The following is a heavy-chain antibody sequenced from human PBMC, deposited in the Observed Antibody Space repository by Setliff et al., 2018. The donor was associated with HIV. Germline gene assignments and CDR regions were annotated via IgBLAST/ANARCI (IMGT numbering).Heavy chain of an antibody. Sequence: SETLSLTCSVSGGSMRNYYWSWIRQPPRKGLEWVGYISYNGITTYNPSLKSRVTISVDTSKNQFSLKLSSVTAADTAVYYCARGMIWGAYYYYMDVWGTGTTVTVSS. CDR2: ISYNGIT. D-gene: IGHD3-16*01. CDR3: ARGMIWGAYYYYMDV. CDR1: GGSMRNYY. V-gene: IGHV4-59*01. J-gene: IGHJ6*03.